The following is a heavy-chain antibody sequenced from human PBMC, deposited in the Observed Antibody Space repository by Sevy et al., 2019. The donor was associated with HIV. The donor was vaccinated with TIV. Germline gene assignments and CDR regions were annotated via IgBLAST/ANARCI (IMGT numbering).Heavy chain of an antibody. D-gene: IGHD6-19*01. CDR3: ARDGSGYSSGWNYFDY. J-gene: IGHJ4*02. CDR2: IYYSGST. V-gene: IGHV4-31*03. CDR1: GGSISSGGYY. Sequence: HSETLSLTCTVSGGSISSGGYYWSWIRQHPGKGLEWIGYIYYSGSTYYNPSLKSRVTISVDTSENQFSLKLSSVTAADTAVYYCARDGSGYSSGWNYFDYWGQGTLVTVSS.